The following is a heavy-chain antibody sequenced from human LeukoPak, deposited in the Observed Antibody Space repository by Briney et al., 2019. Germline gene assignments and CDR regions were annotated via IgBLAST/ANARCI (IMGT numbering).Heavy chain of an antibody. J-gene: IGHJ4*02. Sequence: GGSLRLSCAASGFTFNDYAMNWVRQTPGKGLEWVSTISGNAGGTYYADSVKGRFTISRDNSKNTLYLQMNSLRAEDTAIYYCAKNPEGSYSDPYRYFDYWGQGTLVTVSS. CDR2: ISGNAGGT. D-gene: IGHD2-2*02. V-gene: IGHV3-23*01. CDR1: GFTFNDYA. CDR3: AKNPEGSYSDPYRYFDY.